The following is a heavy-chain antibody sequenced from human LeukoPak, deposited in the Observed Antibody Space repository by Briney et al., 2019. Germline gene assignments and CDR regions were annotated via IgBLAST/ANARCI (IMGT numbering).Heavy chain of an antibody. J-gene: IGHJ3*01. CDR2: IHYNGNV. CDR3: ARYDNRAYYAFDV. D-gene: IGHD3-22*01. CDR1: GYSISSSHW. V-gene: IGHV4-28*05. Sequence: PSETLSLTCGVSGYSISSSHWWGWIRQPPGKGLEYIGYIHYNGNVYYNPSLRSRVTMSVDTSKNQFSLKLSSVTAVDSAVYYCARYDNRAYYAFDVWGQGTMVTVSS.